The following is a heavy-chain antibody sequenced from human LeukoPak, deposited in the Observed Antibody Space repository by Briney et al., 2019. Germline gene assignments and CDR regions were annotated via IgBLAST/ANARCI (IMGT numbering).Heavy chain of an antibody. J-gene: IGHJ4*02. CDR2: ISSSSSYI. D-gene: IGHD3-22*01. CDR1: GFTLSSYS. Sequence: GGSLRLSCATSGFTLSSYSMNWVRQAPGKGLEWVSCISSSSSYIYYTDSVKGRFTISRDNAKNSLTLQMNSLRAEDTAVYYCAKDLKYYDSSCFDYCGQGTLVTVSS. CDR3: AKDLKYYDSSCFDY. V-gene: IGHV3-21*01.